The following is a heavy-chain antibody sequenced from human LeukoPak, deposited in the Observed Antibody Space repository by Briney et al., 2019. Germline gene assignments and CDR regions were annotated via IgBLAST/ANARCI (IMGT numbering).Heavy chain of an antibody. CDR2: IYYSGST. D-gene: IGHD6-13*01. CDR1: GGSISSYY. CDR3: ARAGYSSSWYFDY. V-gene: IGHV4-59*01. Sequence: PSETLSLTCTVSGGSISSYYWSWIRQPPGKGLEWIGYIYYSGSTNYNPSLKSRVTISVDTSKNQFSLKLNSVTAADTAVYYCARAGYSSSWYFDYWGQGTLVTVSS. J-gene: IGHJ4*02.